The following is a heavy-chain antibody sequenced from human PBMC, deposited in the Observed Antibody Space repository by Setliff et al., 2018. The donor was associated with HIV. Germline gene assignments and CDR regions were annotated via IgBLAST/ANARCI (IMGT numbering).Heavy chain of an antibody. CDR1: GYTFTSYD. D-gene: IGHD3-22*01. V-gene: IGHV1-8*02. Sequence: ASVKVSCKASGYTFTSYDINWVRQATGQGLEWMGWMNPNSGNTGYAQKFQGRVTMTRNTSISTAYMELSSLRSEDTAVYYCARGVIDSSGYSRYNWFDPWGQGTLVTVSS. CDR2: MNPNSGNT. CDR3: ARGVIDSSGYSRYNWFDP. J-gene: IGHJ5*02.